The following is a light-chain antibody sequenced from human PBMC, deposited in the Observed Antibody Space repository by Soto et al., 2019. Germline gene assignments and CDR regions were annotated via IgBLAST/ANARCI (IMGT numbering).Light chain of an antibody. CDR1: QSINSRY. Sequence: EIVLTQSPGTLSLSPGVRATLSCRASQSINSRYLAWYQQKPGQAPRLLIYGASSRATGIPDRFSGSGSGTDFTLTISRLEPEDFAVYYCQQFGSSPGFTFGPGTKVEIK. J-gene: IGKJ3*01. CDR2: GAS. CDR3: QQFGSSPGFT. V-gene: IGKV3-20*01.